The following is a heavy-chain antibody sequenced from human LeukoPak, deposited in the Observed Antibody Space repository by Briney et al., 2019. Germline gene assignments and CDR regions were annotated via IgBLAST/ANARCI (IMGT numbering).Heavy chain of an antibody. D-gene: IGHD6-13*01. CDR3: ARASMRMSTAGLVDY. CDR2: ISGSGGST. J-gene: IGHJ4*02. Sequence: GGSLRLSCAASGFTFTDYAMTWVRQARGKGLGWVSAISGSGGSTYYADSVKGRFTISRDNAKNSLYLQMNSLRAEDTAVYYCARASMRMSTAGLVDYWGQGTLVTVSS. V-gene: IGHV3-23*01. CDR1: GFTFTDYA.